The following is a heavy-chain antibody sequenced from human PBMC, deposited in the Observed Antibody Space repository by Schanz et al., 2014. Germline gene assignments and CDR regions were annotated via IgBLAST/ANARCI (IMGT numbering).Heavy chain of an antibody. D-gene: IGHD3-9*01. J-gene: IGHJ4*02. V-gene: IGHV1-69*09. CDR2: TIPMINEA. CDR1: GYTLTNFD. CDR3: ARDAADFLAGYYLDT. Sequence: QVQLVQSGAEVKKPGASVKVSCKASGYTLTNFDINWVRQAPGQGFEWIGRTIPMINEAKYADNFRGRVSMTADKSTSTAYMVLSGLTHEDTATYYCARDAADFLAGYYLDTWGQGTLVVVSS.